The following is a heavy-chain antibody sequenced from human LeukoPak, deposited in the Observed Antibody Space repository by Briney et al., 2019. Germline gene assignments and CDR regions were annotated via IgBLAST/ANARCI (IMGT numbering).Heavy chain of an antibody. V-gene: IGHV3-7*03. CDR3: ARGGSYDTLPFDY. CDR1: GFTFGGYW. Sequence: GGSLRLSCAASGFTFGGYWMCWVRQAPGKGLEWVANIKQDGSEKDYVDSVKGRFTISRDNAKNSLYLQMNSLRAEDTAVYYCARGGSYDTLPFDYWGQGTLVTVSS. J-gene: IGHJ4*02. D-gene: IGHD3-3*01. CDR2: IKQDGSEK.